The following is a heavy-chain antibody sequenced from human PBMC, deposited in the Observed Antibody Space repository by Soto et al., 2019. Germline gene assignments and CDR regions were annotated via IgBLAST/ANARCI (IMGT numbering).Heavy chain of an antibody. CDR2: MSSDGSKI. V-gene: IGHV3-30*18. CDR1: GFDFTYYA. CDR3: AKDEGVGGTLGLFDY. D-gene: IGHD1-26*01. J-gene: IGHJ4*02. Sequence: QVQLVEFGGGAVQPGESVRLSCVASGFDFTYYAMHWVRQAPGKGLESVAVMSSDGSKIHHTDSVKGRFTISRDNSKNTLYLQMNSLRKEDTAVYFFAKDEGVGGTLGLFDYWGQGTLVSVSS.